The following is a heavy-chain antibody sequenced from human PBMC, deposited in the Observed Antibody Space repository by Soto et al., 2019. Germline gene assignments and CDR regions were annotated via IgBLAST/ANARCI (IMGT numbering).Heavy chain of an antibody. CDR3: ARDRVVVVPAAIYYYYGMDV. V-gene: IGHV4-30-4*01. CDR1: GGSISSGDYY. CDR2: IYYSGST. J-gene: IGHJ6*02. Sequence: KASETLSLTCTVSGGSISSGDYYWSWIRQPPGKGLEWIGYIYYSGSTYYNPSLKSRVTISVDTSKNQFSLKLSSVTAADTAVYYCARDRVVVVPAAIYYYYGMDVWGQGTTVTVSS. D-gene: IGHD2-2*02.